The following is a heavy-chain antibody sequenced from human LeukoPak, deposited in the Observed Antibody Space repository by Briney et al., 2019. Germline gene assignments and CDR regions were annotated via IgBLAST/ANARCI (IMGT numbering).Heavy chain of an antibody. CDR3: ARWYSSSWYGMDV. CDR1: GGSLTGYY. V-gene: IGHV4-34*01. CDR2: INRDGSS. D-gene: IGHD6-13*01. J-gene: IGHJ6*02. Sequence: SETLSLTCDVSGGSLTGYYWSWVRQPPGKGLEWIGEINRDGSSYNNPSLKSRVTISVDTSKNQFSLKLSSVTAADTAVYYCARWYSSSWYGMDVWGQGTTVTVSS.